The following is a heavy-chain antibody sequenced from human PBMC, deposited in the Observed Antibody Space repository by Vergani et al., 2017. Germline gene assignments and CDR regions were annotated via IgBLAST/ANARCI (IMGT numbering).Heavy chain of an antibody. D-gene: IGHD3-3*01. J-gene: IGHJ6*04. CDR3: ARDRSYKPMPFLRFPMDV. Sequence: QMQLVQSGPEVKKPGTSVKVSCKASGFTFTSSAMQWVRQARGQRLEWIGWIVVGSGNTNYAQKFQERVTITRDMSTSTAYMELSSLRSEDTAVYYCARDRSYKPMPFLRFPMDVWGKGTTVTVSS. CDR2: IVVGSGNT. V-gene: IGHV1-58*02. CDR1: GFTFTSSA.